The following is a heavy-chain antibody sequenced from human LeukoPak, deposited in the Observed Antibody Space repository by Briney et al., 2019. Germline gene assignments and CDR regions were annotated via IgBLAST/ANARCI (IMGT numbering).Heavy chain of an antibody. D-gene: IGHD3-10*01. CDR2: ITSDGIGT. V-gene: IGHV3-74*01. CDR1: GFTFRTYW. J-gene: IGHJ4*02. CDR3: ARAPSYYGSGSSYFDY. Sequence: GGSLRLSCAASGFTFRTYWMHWVRQAPGKGLVWVSRITSDGIGTSYADSVKGRFTISRDNAKNTLYLQMNSLRAEDTAVYYCARAPSYYGSGSSYFDYWGQGTLVTVSS.